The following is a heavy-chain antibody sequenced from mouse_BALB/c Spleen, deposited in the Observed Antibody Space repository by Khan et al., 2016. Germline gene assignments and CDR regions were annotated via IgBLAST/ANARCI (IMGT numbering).Heavy chain of an antibody. CDR1: GFNIKDYY. CDR2: IDPENGDT. J-gene: IGHJ3*01. V-gene: IGHV14-4*02. D-gene: IGHD6-1*01. Sequence: VQLQQSGAELVRSGASVRLSCTASGFNIKDYYMHWVKPRPEQGLEWIGWIDPENGDTEYAPKFQGKATMTADPSSNTAYLQLSSLTSDDTAVYYCNAPITYGHKAWFAYWGQGTLVTVSA. CDR3: NAPITYGHKAWFAY.